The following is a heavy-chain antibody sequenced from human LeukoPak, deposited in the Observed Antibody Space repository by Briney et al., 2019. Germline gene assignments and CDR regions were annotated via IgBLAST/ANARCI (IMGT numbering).Heavy chain of an antibody. Sequence: SETLSLTCAVYGGSFSGYYWSWIRQPPGKGLEWIGEINHSGSTNYNPSLKSRVTISVGTSKNQFSLKLSSVTAADTAVYYCASRNRVVPAAFDYWGQGTLVTVSS. V-gene: IGHV4-34*01. CDR1: GGSFSGYY. J-gene: IGHJ4*02. CDR3: ASRNRVVPAAFDY. CDR2: INHSGST. D-gene: IGHD2-2*01.